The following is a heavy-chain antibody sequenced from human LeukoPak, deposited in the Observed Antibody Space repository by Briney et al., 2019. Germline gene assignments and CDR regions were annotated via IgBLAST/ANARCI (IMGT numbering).Heavy chain of an antibody. CDR3: ARAVSGRFDY. Sequence: PSETLSLTCSVSGDSIRSFYCSWIRQPPGKGLEWTGYIYYSGSTNYNPSLNSRVTISVDTSKNQFSLRLSSVTAADTAIYYCARAVSGRFDYWGQGTLVTVSS. V-gene: IGHV4-59*08. J-gene: IGHJ4*02. D-gene: IGHD6-19*01. CDR2: IYYSGST. CDR1: GDSIRSFY.